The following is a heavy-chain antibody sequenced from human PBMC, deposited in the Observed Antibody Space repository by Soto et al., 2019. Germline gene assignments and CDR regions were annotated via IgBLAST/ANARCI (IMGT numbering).Heavy chain of an antibody. CDR2: ISAYNGNT. V-gene: IGHV1-18*01. Sequence: QDQLVQSGVEVKKPGASVKVSCKASGYSFTNYGITWVRQAPGQGFEWMGWISAYNGNTNYAQKFQGRVTLTTDASTITAYLELRSLRSDDTAVYYCARERGVAPPVAGNTHYYYYMDVWGKGTTVTVSS. J-gene: IGHJ6*03. CDR3: ARERGVAPPVAGNTHYYYYMDV. D-gene: IGHD6-19*01. CDR1: GYSFTNYG.